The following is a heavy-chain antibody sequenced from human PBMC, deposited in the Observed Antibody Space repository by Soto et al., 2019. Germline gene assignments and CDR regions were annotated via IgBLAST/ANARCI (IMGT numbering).Heavy chain of an antibody. CDR1: GGTVSSYA. CDR3: ATLTGMDV. CDR2: IIPIFGTA. V-gene: IGHV1-69*12. Sequence: QVHLVQSWAEVQKPGSSVKVSCKASGGTVSSYALSWVLQAPGQGLEWMGGIIPIFGTANYAQQFQGRVTITADESTSTAYMELSSLRSEDTAVYYCATLTGMDVWGQGTTVTVAS. J-gene: IGHJ6*02.